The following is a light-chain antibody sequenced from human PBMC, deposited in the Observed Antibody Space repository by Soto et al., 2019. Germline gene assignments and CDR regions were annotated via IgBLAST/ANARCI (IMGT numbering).Light chain of an antibody. J-gene: IGKJ4*01. CDR1: HNISSY. Sequence: IVLTQSPATLSSSPGDRATLSCRASHNISSYLAWYQQKSGQAPSLLISDASNRATGVPARFSGSGSGTDFTLTISSLEPEDFAFYYCQQRSAWPLTFGGGTKV. V-gene: IGKV3-11*01. CDR2: DAS. CDR3: QQRSAWPLT.